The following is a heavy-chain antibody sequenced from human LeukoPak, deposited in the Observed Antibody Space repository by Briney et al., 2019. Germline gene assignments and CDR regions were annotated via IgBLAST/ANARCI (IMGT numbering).Heavy chain of an antibody. CDR1: GYTFTSYY. D-gene: IGHD2/OR15-2a*01. J-gene: IGHJ5*02. CDR3: AREGIWPGIWFDP. CDR2: INSNNGNT. Sequence: ASVKVSCKASGYTFTSYYMHWVRQAPGQGLEWMGWINSNNGNTGYAQKFQDRFTMTRDTSISTVYMELSSLRSEDTAAYYCAREGIWPGIWFDPWGQGTLVTVSS. V-gene: IGHV1-8*02.